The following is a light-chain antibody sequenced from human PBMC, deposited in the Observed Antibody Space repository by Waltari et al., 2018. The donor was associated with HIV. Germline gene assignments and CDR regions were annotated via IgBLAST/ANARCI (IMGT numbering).Light chain of an antibody. V-gene: IGLV2-14*01. CDR2: EVR. CDR1: GSDVGGYNY. CDR3: SSYTDTTTLGVV. Sequence: LTQPASVSGSPGQSITISCTGTGSDVGGYNYVSWYQQRPGAAPKLLIYEVRNRPSGISSRFSGSKSGNTASLTISGLQAEDEADYYCSSYTDTTTLGVVFGGGTKLTVL. J-gene: IGLJ2*01.